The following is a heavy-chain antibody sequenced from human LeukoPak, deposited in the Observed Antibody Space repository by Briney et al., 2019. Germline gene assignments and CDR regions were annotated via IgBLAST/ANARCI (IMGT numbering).Heavy chain of an antibody. V-gene: IGHV3-23*01. CDR2: ISGSGGGT. J-gene: IGHJ1*01. CDR1: GFTFSSYA. D-gene: IGHD3-10*01. Sequence: GGSLRLSCAASGFTFSSYAMSWVRQAPGKGLEWVSAISGSGGGTYYADSVKGRFTISRDNSKNTLYLQMNSLRAEDTAVYYCAKALYGSGSYPFQHWGQGTLVTVSS. CDR3: AKALYGSGSYPFQH.